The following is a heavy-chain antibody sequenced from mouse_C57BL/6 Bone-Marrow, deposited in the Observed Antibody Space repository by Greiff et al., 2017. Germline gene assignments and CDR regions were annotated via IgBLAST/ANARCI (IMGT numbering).Heavy chain of an antibody. D-gene: IGHD4-1*01. CDR2: IYPTSGRT. CDR1: GYTFTSYW. CDR3: ARSGPLGRSFDY. J-gene: IGHJ2*01. Sequence: QVQLQQPGAELVKPGASVKMSCKASGYTFTSYWITWVKQRPGQGLGWIGDIYPTSGRTNYNEKFKSKAILTVDTSSNTANMQLSSLTSEDSAVLYCARSGPLGRSFDYWGQGTTLTVSS. V-gene: IGHV1-55*01.